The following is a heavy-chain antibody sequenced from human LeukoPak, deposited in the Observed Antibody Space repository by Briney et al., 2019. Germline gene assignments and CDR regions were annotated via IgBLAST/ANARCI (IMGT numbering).Heavy chain of an antibody. CDR1: GGTFSSYA. CDR3: ARGTVTTPGYYFDY. D-gene: IGHD4-11*01. V-gene: IGHV1-69*05. Sequence: SVKVSCXASGGTFSSYAISWVRQAHGQGLEWMGGIIPIFGTANYAQKFQGRVTITTDESTSTAYMELSSLRSEDTAVYYCARGTVTTPGYYFDYWGQGTLVTVSS. CDR2: IIPIFGTA. J-gene: IGHJ4*02.